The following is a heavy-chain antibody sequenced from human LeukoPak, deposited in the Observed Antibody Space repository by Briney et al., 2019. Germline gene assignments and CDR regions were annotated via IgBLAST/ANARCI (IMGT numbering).Heavy chain of an antibody. Sequence: GRSLRLSCAASGFTFSSYGMHWVRQAPGKGLGWVAVISYDGSNKYYADSVKGRFTISRDNSKNTLYLQMNSLRAEDTAVYYCAKDRALYCSSTSCDDSYGMDVWGKGTTVTVSS. CDR3: AKDRALYCSSTSCDDSYGMDV. CDR2: ISYDGSNK. CDR1: GFTFSSYG. V-gene: IGHV3-30*18. D-gene: IGHD2-2*01. J-gene: IGHJ6*04.